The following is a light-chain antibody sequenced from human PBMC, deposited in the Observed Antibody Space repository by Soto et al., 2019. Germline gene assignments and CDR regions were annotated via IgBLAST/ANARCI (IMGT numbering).Light chain of an antibody. J-gene: IGLJ3*02. Sequence: QSALTQPASVSGSPGQSITISCTGTSSDVGGYDFVSWYQQHPGKAPKLIIYEVSNRPSGVSHRFSGSKSGNTASLTISGLQAEDEAYYYCNSYTSTSARVFGGGTKVTVL. CDR3: NSYTSTSARV. CDR2: EVS. CDR1: SSDVGGYDF. V-gene: IGLV2-14*01.